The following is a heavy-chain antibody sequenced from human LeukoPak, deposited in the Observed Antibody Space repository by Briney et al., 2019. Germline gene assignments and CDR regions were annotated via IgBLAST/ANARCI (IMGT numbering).Heavy chain of an antibody. CDR2: IAFDGSIS. J-gene: IGHJ4*02. CDR1: GFTFSHHA. D-gene: IGHD3-10*01. CDR3: ARDMIRGPPDYFDF. V-gene: IGHV3-30-3*01. Sequence: PGGSLRLSCVASGFTFSHHAMHWVRQAPGNGLEWVAVIAFDGSISYYRASVQGRFTISRDDSKNTLYLQMNSLRPEDTAVYYCARDMIRGPPDYFDFWGQGTLVTVSS.